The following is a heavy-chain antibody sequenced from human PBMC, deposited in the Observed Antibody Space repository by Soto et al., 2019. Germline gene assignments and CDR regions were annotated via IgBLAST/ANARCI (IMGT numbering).Heavy chain of an antibody. Sequence: ASGFSFDKYAMAWVRQAPGKGLEWVSHVAAGGGHTYYAESVKGRFTISRDNSKNTLFLQINTLRADDTAIYFCARRTSFLGAFDYWGQGVLVTVSS. D-gene: IGHD3-16*02. CDR1: GFSFDKYA. J-gene: IGHJ4*02. CDR3: ARRTSFLGAFDY. V-gene: IGHV3-23*01. CDR2: VAAGGGHT.